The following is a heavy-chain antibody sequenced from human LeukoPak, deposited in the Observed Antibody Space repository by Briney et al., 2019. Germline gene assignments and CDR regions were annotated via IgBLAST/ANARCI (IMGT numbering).Heavy chain of an antibody. V-gene: IGHV1-18*01. CDR3: ARAIAAGIIDY. Sequence: ASVKVSCKASGGTFSSYAISWVRQAPGQGLEWMGWISAYNGNTNYAQKLQGRVTMTTDTSTSTAYMELRSLRSDDTAVYYCARAIAAGIIDYWGQGTLVTVSS. J-gene: IGHJ4*02. CDR2: ISAYNGNT. CDR1: GGTFSSYA. D-gene: IGHD6-13*01.